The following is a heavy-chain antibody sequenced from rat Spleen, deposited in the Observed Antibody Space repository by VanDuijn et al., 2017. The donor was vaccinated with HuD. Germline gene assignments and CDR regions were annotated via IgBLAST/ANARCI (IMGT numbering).Heavy chain of an antibody. D-gene: IGHD5-1*01. V-gene: IGHV5-20*01. J-gene: IGHJ4*01. CDR1: GFTFSDYY. Sequence: EVQLVESDGGLVQPGRSLKLSCAASGFTFSDYYMAWVRQAPTKGLEWVTTISSDGGRNFYRDSVKGRFTISRDNAKSSLYLQMNSLRSEDTATYYCTKRELGVMDAWGQGASVTVSS. CDR3: TKRELGVMDA. CDR2: ISSDGGRN.